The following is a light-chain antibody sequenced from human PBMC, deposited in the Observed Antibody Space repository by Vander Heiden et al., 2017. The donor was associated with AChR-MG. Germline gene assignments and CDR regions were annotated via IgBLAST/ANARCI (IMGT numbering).Light chain of an antibody. V-gene: IGLV2-14*03. J-gene: IGLJ1*01. CDR1: SSDVGGYNY. CDR2: DVS. Sequence: QSALTQPASVSGSPGQSITISCTGTSSDVGGYNYVSWYQQHPGKAPKLMIYDVSNRPSRVSNRFSGSKSGNTASLTISGLQAEDEADYYCSSYTSSRFVFGTGTKVTVL. CDR3: SSYTSSRFV.